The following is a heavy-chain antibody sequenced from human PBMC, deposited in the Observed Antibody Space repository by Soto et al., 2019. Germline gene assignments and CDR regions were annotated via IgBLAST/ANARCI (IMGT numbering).Heavy chain of an antibody. CDR1: GGTFSSYA. D-gene: IGHD1-26*01. CDR3: ATPIVGATTGYYYGMDV. V-gene: IGHV1-69*13. CDR2: IIPIFGTA. J-gene: IGHJ6*02. Sequence: ASVKVSCKASGGTFSSYAISWVRQAPGQGLEWMGGIIPIFGTANYAQKFQGRVTITADESTSTAYMELSSLRSEDTAVYYCATPIVGATTGYYYGMDVWGQGTTVTVSS.